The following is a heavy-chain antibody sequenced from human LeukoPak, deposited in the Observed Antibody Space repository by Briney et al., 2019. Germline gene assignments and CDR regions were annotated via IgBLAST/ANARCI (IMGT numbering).Heavy chain of an antibody. CDR2: INPDGSEK. J-gene: IGHJ4*02. V-gene: IGHV3-7*01. CDR3: ARERMYSGSGSTYPYYDY. CDR1: GFIFSSCW. D-gene: IGHD3-10*01. Sequence: GGSLRLSCAASGFIFSSCWMSWVRQSPGKGLDWVANINPDGSEKYYVGSVKGRFTISRDNAKNALYLEMNSLRVGDTAVYYCARERMYSGSGSTYPYYDYWGQGTLVTVSS.